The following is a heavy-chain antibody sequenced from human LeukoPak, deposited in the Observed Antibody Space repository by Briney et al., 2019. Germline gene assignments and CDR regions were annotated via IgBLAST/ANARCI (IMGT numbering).Heavy chain of an antibody. D-gene: IGHD3-3*01. CDR3: ARETYDFWSGLSGYYYYYYMDV. CDR1: GGSINSSSYY. Sequence: SETLSLTCTVSGGSINSSSYYWSWIRQPPGKGLEWIGYIYYSGSTNYNPSLKSRVTISVDTSKNQFSLKLSSVTAADTAVYYCARETYDFWSGLSGYYYYYYMDVWGKGTTVTVSS. V-gene: IGHV4-61*01. J-gene: IGHJ6*03. CDR2: IYYSGST.